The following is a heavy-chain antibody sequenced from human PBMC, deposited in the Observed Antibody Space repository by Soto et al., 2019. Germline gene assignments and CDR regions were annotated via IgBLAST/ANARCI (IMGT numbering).Heavy chain of an antibody. V-gene: IGHV3-74*01. D-gene: IGHD3-3*01. Sequence: EVQLVESGGGLVQPGGSLRLSCAASGFTFSSYWMHWVRQAPGKGLVWVSRINRDGSSTSYADSVKGRFTISRDNAKNTLYLPMNSLRAEDTAVYYCARDPFNFYDLWSGSNFDYWGQGTLVTVSS. CDR2: INRDGSST. CDR1: GFTFSSYW. CDR3: ARDPFNFYDLWSGSNFDY. J-gene: IGHJ4*02.